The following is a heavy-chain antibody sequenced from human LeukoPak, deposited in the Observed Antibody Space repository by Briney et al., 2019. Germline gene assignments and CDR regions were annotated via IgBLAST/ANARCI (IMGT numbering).Heavy chain of an antibody. D-gene: IGHD1-26*01. Sequence: QTGGSLRLSCAASGFTFSSYWMHWLRQAPGKGLVWVSRIHSDGTTTSYADSEKGRFTISRDNSENRLYLQMNSLRAEDTAVDYCARSSGVTTPDRAFDIWGQGTMVTVSS. CDR3: ARSSGVTTPDRAFDI. V-gene: IGHV3-74*01. CDR1: GFTFSSYW. J-gene: IGHJ3*02. CDR2: IHSDGTTT.